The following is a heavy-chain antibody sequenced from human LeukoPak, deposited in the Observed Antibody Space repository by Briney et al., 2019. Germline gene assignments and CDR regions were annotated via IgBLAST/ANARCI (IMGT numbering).Heavy chain of an antibody. V-gene: IGHV3-11*01. Sequence: LSLTCTVSGYSISSGYYWGWIRQPPGKGLEWVSYISGSGSPIYYADSVRGRFTISRDNAKNSLYLQMNSLRAEDTAVYFWARGFRPVAMRNYFDYWGQGTLVTVSS. J-gene: IGHJ4*02. CDR1: GYSISSGYY. CDR3: ARGFRPVAMRNYFDY. D-gene: IGHD2-2*01. CDR2: ISGSGSPI.